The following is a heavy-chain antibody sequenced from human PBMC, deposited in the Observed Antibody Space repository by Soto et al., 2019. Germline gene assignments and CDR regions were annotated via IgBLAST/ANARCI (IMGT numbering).Heavy chain of an antibody. CDR2: INTGNGNT. Sequence: ASVKVSCKASGYTFTSYAMHWVRQAPGQRLEWMGWINTGNGNTKYSQKCQGRVTITRDTSASTAYMELSSLRSEDTAVYYCARSAPPLDYWGQGTLVTVSS. V-gene: IGHV1-3*04. CDR1: GYTFTSYA. J-gene: IGHJ4*02. CDR3: ARSAPPLDY.